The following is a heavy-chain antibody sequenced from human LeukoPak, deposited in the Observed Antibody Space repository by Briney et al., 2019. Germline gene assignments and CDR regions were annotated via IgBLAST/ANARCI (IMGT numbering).Heavy chain of an antibody. CDR3: ARGSNNWYSGY. D-gene: IGHD1-20*01. CDR1: GFTISSHA. CDR2: IGSSSNSM. J-gene: IGHJ4*02. V-gene: IGHV3-21*01. Sequence: GGSLRLSCAAPGFTISSHAMIWVRQTPGKGLEWVSSIGSSSNSMNYADSVKGRFTISRDNAKNSLYLQMNSLRAEDTAVYYCARGSNNWYSGYWGQGTLVTVSS.